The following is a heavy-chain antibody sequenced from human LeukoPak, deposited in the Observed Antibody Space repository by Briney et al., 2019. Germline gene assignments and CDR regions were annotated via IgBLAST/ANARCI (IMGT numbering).Heavy chain of an antibody. V-gene: IGHV3-30-3*01. Sequence: PGRSLRLSCAASGFTFSSYAMHWVRQAPGKGLEWVAVISYDGSNKYYADSVKGRFTISRDNSKNTLYLQMNSLRAEDTAVYYCARDRVDDILTGYVDYFDYWGQGTLVTVSS. CDR2: ISYDGSNK. J-gene: IGHJ4*02. CDR1: GFTFSSYA. CDR3: ARDRVDDILTGYVDYFDY. D-gene: IGHD3-9*01.